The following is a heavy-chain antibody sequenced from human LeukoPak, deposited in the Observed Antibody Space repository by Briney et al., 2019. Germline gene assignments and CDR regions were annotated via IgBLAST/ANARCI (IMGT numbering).Heavy chain of an antibody. D-gene: IGHD4-11*01. V-gene: IGHV4-59*01. Sequence: PSETLSLTCTVSGGSISSYYWSWIRQPPGKGLEWIGYIYYSGSTNYNPPLKSRVTISVDTSKNQFSLKLSSVTAADTAVYYCASTTVTTDYYYGMDVWGQGTTVTVSS. CDR2: IYYSGST. J-gene: IGHJ6*02. CDR1: GGSISSYY. CDR3: ASTTVTTDYYYGMDV.